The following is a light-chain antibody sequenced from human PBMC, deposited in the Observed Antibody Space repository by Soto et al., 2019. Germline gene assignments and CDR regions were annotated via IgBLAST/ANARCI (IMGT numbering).Light chain of an antibody. CDR1: QSISSY. CDR2: AAS. J-gene: IGKJ4*01. Sequence: DIQMTQSPSSLSASVGDRVTITCRARQSISSYLNWYQQKPGKAPKLLIYAASSLQSGVPSRFSGSGSGTDFTLTIAGLQPEDCASYFYQHSNSAARTFGGKTKVEIK. V-gene: IGKV1-39*01. CDR3: QHSNSAART.